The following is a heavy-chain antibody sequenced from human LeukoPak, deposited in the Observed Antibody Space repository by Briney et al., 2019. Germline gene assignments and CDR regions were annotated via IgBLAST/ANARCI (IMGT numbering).Heavy chain of an antibody. J-gene: IGHJ3*02. D-gene: IGHD1-26*01. V-gene: IGHV1-2*02. Sequence: ASVKVPCKASGYTFTGYYMHWVRQAPGQGLEWMGWINPNSGGTNYAQKFQGRVTMTRDTSISTAYMELSRLRSDDTAVYYCARGLGAYDAFDIWGQGTMVTVSS. CDR3: ARGLGAYDAFDI. CDR2: INPNSGGT. CDR1: GYTFTGYY.